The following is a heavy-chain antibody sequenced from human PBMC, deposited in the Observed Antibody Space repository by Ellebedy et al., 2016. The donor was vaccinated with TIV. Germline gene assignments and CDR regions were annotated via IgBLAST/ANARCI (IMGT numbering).Heavy chain of an antibody. D-gene: IGHD2-21*02. J-gene: IGHJ5*02. CDR3: ARRVGGGDYSWFDP. V-gene: IGHV4-39*01. Sequence: MPSETLSLTCTVSGGSISSSSYYWGWIRRPPGKGLEWIGSAYFSGRTNYNASLKSRVTLAVDTAKNQFSLKMTYGTAADSAGYYWARRVGGGDYSWFDPWGQGILVTVSS. CDR1: GGSISSSSYY. CDR2: AYFSGRT.